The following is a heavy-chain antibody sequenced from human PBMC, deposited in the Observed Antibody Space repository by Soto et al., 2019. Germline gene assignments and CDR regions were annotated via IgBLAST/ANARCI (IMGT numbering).Heavy chain of an antibody. V-gene: IGHV1-18*01. CDR2: ISAYNGNT. D-gene: IGHD6-19*01. CDR1: GYTFTSYG. CDR3: ARVGTAVAGIILYFDY. Sequence: QVQLVQSGAEVKKPGASVKVSCKASGYTFTSYGISWVRQAPGQGLEWMGWISAYNGNTNYAQKLQGRVTMTTDTSTSTADMELRSLRSDDTAVYYCARVGTAVAGIILYFDYWGHGTLVTVSS. J-gene: IGHJ4*01.